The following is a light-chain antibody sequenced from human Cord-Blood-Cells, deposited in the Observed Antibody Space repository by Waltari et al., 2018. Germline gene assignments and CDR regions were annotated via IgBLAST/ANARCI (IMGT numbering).Light chain of an antibody. Sequence: DIVMTQSPDSLAVSLGERATINCKSSQSVLYRSNNKNYLAWYQQKPGQPPNLLIYWASTRESGVPDRFSDSGSGTDFTLTISSLQAEDVAVYYCQQYYSTPYTFGQGTKLEIK. J-gene: IGKJ2*01. CDR2: WAS. CDR1: QSVLYRSNNKNY. CDR3: QQYYSTPYT. V-gene: IGKV4-1*01.